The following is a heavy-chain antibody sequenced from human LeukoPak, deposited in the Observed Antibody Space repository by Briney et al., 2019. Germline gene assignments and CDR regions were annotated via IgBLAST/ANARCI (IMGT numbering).Heavy chain of an antibody. CDR1: EFTFSTYS. CDR2: VSNDGSNE. Sequence: GGSLRLSCAASEFTFSTYSMHWVRQAPGKGLGWVAFVSNDGSNEYHANSVKGRFTISRDNPRNTLYLQMNSLRTEDTAVYYCARDPRYSYGYLDYWGQGALVIVSS. D-gene: IGHD5-18*01. V-gene: IGHV3-30-3*01. CDR3: ARDPRYSYGYLDY. J-gene: IGHJ4*02.